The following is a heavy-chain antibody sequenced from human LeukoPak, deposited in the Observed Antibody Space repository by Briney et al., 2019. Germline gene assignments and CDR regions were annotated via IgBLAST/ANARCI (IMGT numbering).Heavy chain of an antibody. D-gene: IGHD6-19*01. V-gene: IGHV3-7*01. CDR3: AREELPQWLVPRESNYFDY. Sequence: PGGSLRRSCAASGFSFSSHWMSWVRQAPGKGLEWVANIKQDGSEKYYVDSVKGRFTISRDNAKNSLYLQMNSLRAEDTAVYYCAREELPQWLVPRESNYFDYWGQGTLVTVSS. CDR1: GFSFSSHW. CDR2: IKQDGSEK. J-gene: IGHJ4*02.